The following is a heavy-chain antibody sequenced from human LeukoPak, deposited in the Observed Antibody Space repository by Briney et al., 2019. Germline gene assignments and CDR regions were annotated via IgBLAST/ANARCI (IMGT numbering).Heavy chain of an antibody. J-gene: IGHJ3*02. V-gene: IGHV3-30*02. CDR2: IRYDGSNK. D-gene: IGHD2-2*02. CDR1: GFTFSSYG. CDR3: AKAAFVGCSSTSCYTDDAFDI. Sequence: GGSLRLSCAASGFTFSSYGMHWARQAPGKGLEWVAFIRYDGSNKYYADSVKGRFTISRDNSKNTLYLQMNSLRAEDTAVYYCAKAAFVGCSSTSCYTDDAFDIWGQGTMVTVSS.